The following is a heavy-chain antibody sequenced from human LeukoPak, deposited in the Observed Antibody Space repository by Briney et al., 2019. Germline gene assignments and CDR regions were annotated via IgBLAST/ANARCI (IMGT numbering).Heavy chain of an antibody. CDR1: GFTFSSYS. V-gene: IGHV3-21*01. D-gene: IGHD6-13*01. CDR3: ARDQQLVPSALDI. CDR2: ISSSSSYI. Sequence: GGSLRLSCTASGFTFSSYSINWVRQAPGKGLEWVSSISSSSSYIYYADSVKGRFTISRDNAKNSLYLQMNSLRAEDTAVYYCARDQQLVPSALDIWGQGTMVTVSS. J-gene: IGHJ3*02.